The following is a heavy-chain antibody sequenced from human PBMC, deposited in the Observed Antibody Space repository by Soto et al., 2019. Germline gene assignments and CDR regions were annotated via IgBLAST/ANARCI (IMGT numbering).Heavy chain of an antibody. Sequence: WETLSLTCTVSGGSISSYYWSWIRQPAGKGLEWIGRIYTSGSTNYNPSLKSRVTMSVDTSKNKFSLKLSSVTAADTAVYYCAREVLDYYDSSGYSYYFDYWGQATRVTIS. CDR2: IYTSGST. CDR1: GGSISSYY. J-gene: IGHJ4*02. CDR3: AREVLDYYDSSGYSYYFDY. D-gene: IGHD3-22*01. V-gene: IGHV4-4*07.